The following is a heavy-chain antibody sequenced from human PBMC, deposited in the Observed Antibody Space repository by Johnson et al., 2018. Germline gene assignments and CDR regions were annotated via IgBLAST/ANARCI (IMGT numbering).Heavy chain of an antibody. CDR2: IYYSGST. Sequence: QVQLQESGPGLVKPSETLSLTCTVSGGSISSYYWSWIRQPPGKGLEWIGYIYYSGSTNYNPSLKSRVTISVDTSKNPFSLKLSSVTAAATAVYSCAKDRIYYYVWGSYRPDAFDIWGQGTMVTVSS. CDR3: AKDRIYYYVWGSYRPDAFDI. J-gene: IGHJ3*02. V-gene: IGHV4-59*01. CDR1: GGSISSYY. D-gene: IGHD3-16*02.